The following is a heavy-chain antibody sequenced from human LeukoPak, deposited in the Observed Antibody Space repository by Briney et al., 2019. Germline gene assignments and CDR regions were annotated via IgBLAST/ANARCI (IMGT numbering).Heavy chain of an antibody. Sequence: SETLSLTCAVSGSSITSDYFWGWIRQPPGKGLEWIATIYYSWGMYFNPSLKSRVTISLDASRNQFSLKMTSLTAADTAIYYCARNVTAGFFDYWGQGILVTVSS. V-gene: IGHV4-38-2*01. CDR3: ARNVTAGFFDY. J-gene: IGHJ4*02. CDR1: GSSITSDYF. CDR2: IYYSWGM. D-gene: IGHD1-1*01.